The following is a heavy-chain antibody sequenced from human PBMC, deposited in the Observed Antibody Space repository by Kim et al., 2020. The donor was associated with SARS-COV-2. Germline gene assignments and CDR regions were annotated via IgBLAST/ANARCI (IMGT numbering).Heavy chain of an antibody. Sequence: YNPSLKSRVTISVDKSKNQFSLKLSSVTAADTAVYYCAREVVVVTNSFDYWGQGTLVTVSS. CDR3: AREVVVVTNSFDY. V-gene: IGHV4-4*02. D-gene: IGHD3-22*01. J-gene: IGHJ4*02.